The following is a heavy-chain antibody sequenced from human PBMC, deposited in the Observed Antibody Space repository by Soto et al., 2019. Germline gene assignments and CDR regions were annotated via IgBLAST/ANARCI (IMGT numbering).Heavy chain of an antibody. CDR2: IDEYGNTI. Sequence: PGASLRLSCATSGFTFSSYWMHWVRQVPGKGLLWVSRIDEYGNTINYADSVRGRFTISRDNARNTLYLEMNSLRAEDTALYYCTRDIGGKGAYWGPGTLVTVSS. D-gene: IGHD3-10*01. CDR1: GFTFSSYW. J-gene: IGHJ4*02. V-gene: IGHV3-74*01. CDR3: TRDIGGKGAY.